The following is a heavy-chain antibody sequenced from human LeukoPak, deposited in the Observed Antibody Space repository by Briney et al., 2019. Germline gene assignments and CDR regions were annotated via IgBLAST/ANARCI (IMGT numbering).Heavy chain of an antibody. V-gene: IGHV4-39*07. Sequence: SETLSLTCTVSGGSFSSSSYYWGWIRQPPGKGLEWIGSIYYSGSTYYNPSLKSRVTISVDTSNNQFSLKLSSVTAADTAVYYCATKGDGYCRSTNCQGAFDFWGQGSMVIVSS. D-gene: IGHD2-2*01. CDR2: IYYSGST. CDR1: GGSFSSSSYY. CDR3: ATKGDGYCRSTNCQGAFDF. J-gene: IGHJ3*01.